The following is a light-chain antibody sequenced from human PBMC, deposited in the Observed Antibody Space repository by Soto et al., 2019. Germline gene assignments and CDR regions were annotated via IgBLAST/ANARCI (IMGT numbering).Light chain of an antibody. CDR3: QQRSNWLT. CDR1: QSLGSGY. CDR2: AAS. V-gene: IGKV3D-20*02. J-gene: IGKJ4*01. Sequence: PGDRATLSCRASQSLGSGYLAWYQQKPGQAPRILIYAASTRATGIPARFSGSGSGTDFTLTISSLEPEDFAVYYCQQRSNWLTFGGGTKVDIK.